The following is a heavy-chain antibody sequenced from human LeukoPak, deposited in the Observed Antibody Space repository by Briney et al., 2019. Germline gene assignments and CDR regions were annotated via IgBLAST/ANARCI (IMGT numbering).Heavy chain of an antibody. CDR3: AREGYSGSDFDS. V-gene: IGHV4-59*01. CDR1: GGSISTYY. D-gene: IGHD2-21*01. CDR2: IYHSGST. Sequence: PSETLSLTRTVSGGSISTYYWSWIRQPPGKGLEWIGYIYHSGSTNYNPSLRSRVTMSVDTSKKQFSLKLRSVTAADTAVYYCAREGYSGSDFDSWGQGTLVTVSS. J-gene: IGHJ4*02.